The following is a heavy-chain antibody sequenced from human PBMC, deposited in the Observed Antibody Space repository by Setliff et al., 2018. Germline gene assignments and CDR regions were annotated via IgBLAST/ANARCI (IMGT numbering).Heavy chain of an antibody. V-gene: IGHV4-59*12. Sequence: SETLSLTCTVSGGSISTYYWSWIRQPPGKGLEFIGYVYYSGLTNYDPSLKSRVTLSLDTAKNQFSLELRAVTAADTALYYCPRESGYCSGGACYFMFAYWGQGTLVTVS. D-gene: IGHD2-15*01. J-gene: IGHJ4*02. CDR1: GGSISTYY. CDR3: PRESGYCSGGACYFMFAY. CDR2: VYYSGLT.